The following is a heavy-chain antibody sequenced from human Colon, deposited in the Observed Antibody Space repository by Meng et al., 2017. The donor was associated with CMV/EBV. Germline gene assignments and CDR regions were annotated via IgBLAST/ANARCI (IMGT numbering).Heavy chain of an antibody. Sequence: CAVSGGSISSGDYYWSWIRQTPGKGLEWIGYIYYSGSTYYNPSLKSRVTISVDTSKNQFSLKLSSVTAADTAVYYCASFHTDGWFGPWGQGTLVTASS. V-gene: IGHV4-30-4*01. CDR3: ASFHTDGWFGP. J-gene: IGHJ5*02. CDR2: IYYSGST. CDR1: GGSISSGDYY. D-gene: IGHD2-8*02.